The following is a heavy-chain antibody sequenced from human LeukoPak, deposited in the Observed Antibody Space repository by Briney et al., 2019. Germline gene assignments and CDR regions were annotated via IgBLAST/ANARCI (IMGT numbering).Heavy chain of an antibody. Sequence: SVKVSCKASGGTFSSYAISWVRQAPGQGLEWMGRIIPILGIANYAQKFQGRVTITADKSTSTACMELSSLRSEDTAVYYCARVSGYSYGYYFDYWGQGTLVTVSS. CDR3: ARVSGYSYGYYFDY. V-gene: IGHV1-69*04. D-gene: IGHD5-18*01. J-gene: IGHJ4*02. CDR1: GGTFSSYA. CDR2: IIPILGIA.